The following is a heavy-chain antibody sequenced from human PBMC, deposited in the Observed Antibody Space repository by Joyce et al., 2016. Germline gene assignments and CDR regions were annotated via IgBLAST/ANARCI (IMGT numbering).Heavy chain of an antibody. CDR2: INNSGSDT. V-gene: IGHV3-21*01. J-gene: IGHJ4*02. Sequence: EVQLVESGGGLVKPGGSLRLSFLASGFTFSSYTMNGFRQAPGKGLEWVSYINNSGSDTYYADSVKGRFTISRDNAKHSLYLQMNSLTAEDTAVYYCAEQKGLDSWGQGTLVIVSS. D-gene: IGHD1/OR15-1a*01. CDR3: AEQKGLDS. CDR1: GFTFSSYT.